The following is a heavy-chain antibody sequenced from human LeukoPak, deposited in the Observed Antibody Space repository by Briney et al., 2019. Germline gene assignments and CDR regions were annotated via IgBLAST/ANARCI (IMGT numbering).Heavy chain of an antibody. CDR1: GFTFNSYA. CDR2: MSGSGGST. Sequence: PGGSLRLSCAASGFTFNSYAMSWVRQAPGKGLEWVSAMSGSGGSTYYADSVKGRFTISRDNSKNTLYLQMNSLRAEDTAIYYCTTDQQQWLFDYWGQGTLVTVSS. CDR3: TTDQQQWLFDY. D-gene: IGHD6-19*01. V-gene: IGHV3-23*01. J-gene: IGHJ4*02.